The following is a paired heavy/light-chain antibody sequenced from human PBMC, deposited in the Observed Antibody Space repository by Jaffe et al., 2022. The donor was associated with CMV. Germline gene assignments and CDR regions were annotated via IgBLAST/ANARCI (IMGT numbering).Heavy chain of an antibody. J-gene: IGHJ3*02. Sequence: EVQLVESGGVVVQPGGSLRLSCAASGFTFDDYTMHWVRQAPGKGLEWVSLISWDGGSTYYADSVKGRFTISRDNSKNSLYLQMNSLRTEDTALYYCAIHSSSSSQFGAFDIWGQGTMVTVSS. D-gene: IGHD6-6*01. V-gene: IGHV3-43*01. CDR3: AIHSSSSSQFGAFDI. CDR1: GFTFDDYT. CDR2: ISWDGGST.
Light chain of an antibody. CDR3: CSYAGSSTLYV. CDR1: SSDVGSYNL. V-gene: IGLV2-23*02. Sequence: QSALTQPASVSGSPGQSITISCTGTSSDVGSYNLVSWYQQHPGKAPKLMIYEVSKRPSGVSNRFSGSKSGNTASLTISGLQAEDEADYYCCSYAGSSTLYVFGTGTKVTVL. CDR2: EVS. J-gene: IGLJ1*01.